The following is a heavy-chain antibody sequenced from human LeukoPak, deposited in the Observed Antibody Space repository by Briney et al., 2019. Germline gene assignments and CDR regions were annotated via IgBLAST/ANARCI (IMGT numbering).Heavy chain of an antibody. CDR3: ARAEHYYYDSSGYQTVNPREFDP. Sequence: GRSLRLSCAASGFTFSNYGMSSVRHAPRKGLGWVSAITDSGGTTYYAESVKGRFTISRDNAKNSLYLQMNRLRAEDTAVYFCARAEHYYYDSSGYQTVNPREFDPWGQGTLVTVSS. J-gene: IGHJ5*02. V-gene: IGHV3-23*01. CDR1: GFTFSNYG. D-gene: IGHD3-22*01. CDR2: ITDSGGTT.